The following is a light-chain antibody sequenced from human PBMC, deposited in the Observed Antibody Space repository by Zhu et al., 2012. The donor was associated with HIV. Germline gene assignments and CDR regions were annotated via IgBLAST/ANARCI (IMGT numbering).Light chain of an antibody. CDR1: QSIGQY. CDR2: ATS. J-gene: IGKJ2*01. V-gene: IGKV1-39*01. Sequence: DIQMTQSPSSLSASVGDRVTIPCRASQSIGQYLHWYQQKPGKAPKLLIYATSSLQSGVPSRFSGSGFGTDFTLTISSLQPEDFATYYCLQSYTTPYTFGQGTNLEIK. CDR3: LQSYTTPYT.